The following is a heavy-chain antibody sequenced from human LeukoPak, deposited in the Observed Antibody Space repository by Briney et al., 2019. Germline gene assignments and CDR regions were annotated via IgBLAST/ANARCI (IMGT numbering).Heavy chain of an antibody. J-gene: IGHJ6*03. V-gene: IGHV3-30*02. CDR3: ADTEYYYYYMDV. Sequence: GGSLRLSCAASGFTFSSYGMHWVRQAPGKGLEWVAFIRYDGSNKYYADSVKGRFTISRDNSKNTLYLQMNSLRAEDTAVYYCADTEYYYYYMDVWGKGTTVTVSS. CDR2: IRYDGSNK. D-gene: IGHD2-2*02. CDR1: GFTFSSYG.